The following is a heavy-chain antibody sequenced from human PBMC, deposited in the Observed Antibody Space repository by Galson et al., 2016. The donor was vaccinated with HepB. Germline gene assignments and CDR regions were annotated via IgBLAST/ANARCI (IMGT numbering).Heavy chain of an antibody. J-gene: IGHJ4*02. V-gene: IGHV3-30*04. CDR1: GFTFSTYS. CDR3: ARASCGGDCLYFDY. CDR2: ISSDGSTK. D-gene: IGHD2-21*02. Sequence: SMRLSCAASGFTFSTYSMHWVRQAPGKGLEWVAVISSDGSTKYYADSLKGRFTVSRDNSKNTLSLQTNSLRVEDTAVYYCARASCGGDCLYFDYWGQGTLVTVSS.